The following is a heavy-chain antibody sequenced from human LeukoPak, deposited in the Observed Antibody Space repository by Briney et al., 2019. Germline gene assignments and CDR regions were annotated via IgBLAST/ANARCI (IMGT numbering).Heavy chain of an antibody. D-gene: IGHD3-16*01. Sequence: GASVKVSCKASGYTFTSYAMNWARQAPGQGLEWMGWINTNTGNPTYAQGFTGRFVFSLDTSVSTAYLQISSLKAEDTAVYYCARDLRMITFGGVTGFDPWGQGTLVTVSS. CDR1: GYTFTSYA. CDR3: ARDLRMITFGGVTGFDP. CDR2: INTNTGNP. V-gene: IGHV7-4-1*02. J-gene: IGHJ5*02.